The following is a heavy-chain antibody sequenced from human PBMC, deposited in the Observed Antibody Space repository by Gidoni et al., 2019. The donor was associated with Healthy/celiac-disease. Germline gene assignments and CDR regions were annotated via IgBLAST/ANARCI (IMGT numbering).Heavy chain of an antibody. Sequence: QLQLQESGPGLVKPSETLSLTCTVSGGSISSSSYDWGWLRQPPGKGLEWIGSIYYSGSTYYNPSLKSRVTISVDTSKNQFSRKLSSVTAADTAGYYCARVVPAANYYYYGMDVWGQGTTVTVSS. V-gene: IGHV4-39*01. J-gene: IGHJ6*02. CDR2: IYYSGST. CDR1: GGSISSSSYD. CDR3: ARVVPAANYYYYGMDV. D-gene: IGHD2-2*01.